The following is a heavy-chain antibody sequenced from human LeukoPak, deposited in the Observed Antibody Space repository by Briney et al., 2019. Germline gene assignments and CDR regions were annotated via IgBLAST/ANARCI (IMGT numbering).Heavy chain of an antibody. CDR1: GGSFSGYY. CDR2: INHSGST. Sequence: SETLSLTCAVYGGSFSGYYWSWIRQPPGKGLEWIGEINHSGSTNYNPSLKSRVTISVDTSKNQFSLKLSSVTAADTAVYYCARVKSTAVAGIDYWGQGTLVTVSS. J-gene: IGHJ4*02. V-gene: IGHV4-34*01. D-gene: IGHD6-19*01. CDR3: ARVKSTAVAGIDY.